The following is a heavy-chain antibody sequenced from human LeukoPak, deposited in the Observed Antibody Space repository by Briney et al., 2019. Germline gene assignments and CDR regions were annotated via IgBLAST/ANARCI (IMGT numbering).Heavy chain of an antibody. D-gene: IGHD3-10*01. V-gene: IGHV1-24*01. CDR3: AIEFTSKLDP. CDR2: FDPVDGET. J-gene: IGHJ5*02. Sequence: ASVKVSCKVSVYTLTELSIHWVRQAPGKGVEWMGGFDPVDGETIYAQKFQARVTMTEDTSTDTAYMELSRLRSEDTALYYCAIEFTSKLDPWGQGTLVTVSS. CDR1: VYTLTELS.